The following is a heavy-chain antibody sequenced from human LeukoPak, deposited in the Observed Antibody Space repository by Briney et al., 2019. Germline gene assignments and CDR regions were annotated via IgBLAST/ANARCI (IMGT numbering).Heavy chain of an antibody. CDR3: AFSRSGSYYRFDD. J-gene: IGHJ4*02. CDR2: ISSSSSYI. V-gene: IGHV3-21*04. CDR1: GFTFSSYS. Sequence: GGSLRLSCAASGFTFSSYSMNWVRQAPGKGLEWVSSISSSSSYIYYADSVKGRFTISRDNAKNSLYLQMNSLRAEDTAVYYCAFSRSGSYYRFDDWGQGTLVTVSS. D-gene: IGHD1-26*01.